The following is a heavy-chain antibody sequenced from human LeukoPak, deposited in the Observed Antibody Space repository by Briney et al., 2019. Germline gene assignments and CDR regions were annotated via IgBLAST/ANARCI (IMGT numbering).Heavy chain of an antibody. CDR3: ARDSSSGGFDY. CDR1: GFTVSSNY. Sequence: GGSLRLACAASGFTVSSNYMSWLRQAPGKGLEWVSVIYSGGSTYYADSVKGRFTISRDNSKNTLYLQMNSLRAEDTAVYYCARDSSSGGFDYWGQGTLVTVSS. J-gene: IGHJ4*02. V-gene: IGHV3-66*01. D-gene: IGHD2-15*01. CDR2: IYSGGST.